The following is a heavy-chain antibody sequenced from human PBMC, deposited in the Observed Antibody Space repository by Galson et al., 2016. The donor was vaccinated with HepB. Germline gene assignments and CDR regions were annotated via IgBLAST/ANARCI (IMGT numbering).Heavy chain of an antibody. V-gene: IGHV3-7*01. CDR3: TKDNYYGTGSYYPYKYYGMDV. CDR2: IKEDANEK. D-gene: IGHD3-10*01. J-gene: IGHJ6*02. Sequence: SLRLSCAASGFTFSNYWMTWVRQAPGKGLEWVANIKEDANEKYYVGSVRGRFPISRDIAKNPLYLQMNSLRAEDTAVYYCTKDNYYGTGSYYPYKYYGMDVWGQGTPVTVSS. CDR1: GFTFSNYW.